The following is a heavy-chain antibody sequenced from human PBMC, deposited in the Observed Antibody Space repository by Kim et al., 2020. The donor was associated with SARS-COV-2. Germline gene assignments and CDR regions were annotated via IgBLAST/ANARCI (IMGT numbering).Heavy chain of an antibody. CDR2: AGMGNT. CDR3: ARVNDY. Sequence: AGMGNTKYSRKFQGRVTITRDTSASTAYMELSSLRSEDTAVYYCARVNDYWGQGTLVTVSS. V-gene: IGHV1-3*01. J-gene: IGHJ4*02.